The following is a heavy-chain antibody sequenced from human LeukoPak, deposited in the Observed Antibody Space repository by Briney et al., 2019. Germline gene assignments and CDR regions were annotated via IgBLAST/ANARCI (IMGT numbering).Heavy chain of an antibody. D-gene: IGHD4-23*01. Sequence: PSGTLSLTCAVYGGSLSGYYWSWIRQPPAKGLEWIGEINHSGSTNYNPSLKSRVTISVDTSKNQFSRKLSSVTAADTAVYYCARHGGYGGSDYWGQGTLVTVSS. CDR3: ARHGGYGGSDY. J-gene: IGHJ4*02. CDR1: GGSLSGYY. V-gene: IGHV4-34*01. CDR2: INHSGST.